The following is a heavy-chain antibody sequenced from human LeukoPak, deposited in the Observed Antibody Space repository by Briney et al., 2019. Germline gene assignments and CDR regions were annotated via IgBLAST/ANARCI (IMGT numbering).Heavy chain of an antibody. CDR3: ARRVAAAGSTGLRYIDV. Sequence: GGSLRLSCAASGFSLSAYWMTWVRQAPGKGLEWVANINRDGSQKNHVDSVKGRFTLSRDNANNSLYLQMNSLRAEDTAVYYCARRVAAAGSTGLRYIDVWGKGTTVTVSS. J-gene: IGHJ6*03. D-gene: IGHD6-13*01. CDR2: INRDGSQK. V-gene: IGHV3-7*01. CDR1: GFSLSAYW.